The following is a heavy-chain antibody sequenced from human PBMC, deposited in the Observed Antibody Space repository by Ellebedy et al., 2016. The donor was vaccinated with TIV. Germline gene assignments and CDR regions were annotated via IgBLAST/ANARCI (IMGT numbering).Heavy chain of an antibody. J-gene: IGHJ4*02. CDR3: ARHDSRDSSGFDY. Sequence: MPSETLSLTCTVSGGSISSSSYYWGWIRQPPGKGLEWIGSIYYSGSTYYNPSLKSRVTISVDTSKNQFSLKLSSVTAADTAVYYCARHDSRDSSGFDYWGQGTLVTVSS. CDR1: GGSISSSSYY. D-gene: IGHD3-22*01. CDR2: IYYSGST. V-gene: IGHV4-39*01.